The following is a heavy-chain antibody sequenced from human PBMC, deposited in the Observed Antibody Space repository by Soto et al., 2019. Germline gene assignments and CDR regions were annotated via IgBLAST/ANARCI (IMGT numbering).Heavy chain of an antibody. J-gene: IGHJ5*02. Sequence: ESGGGLVQPGGSLRLSCAASGFTFSSYAMSWVRQAPGKGLEWVSAISGSGGSTYYADSVKGRFTISRDNSKNTLYLQMNSLRAEDTAVYYCAAHPTVTTTPLGDWFDPWGQGTLFTVSS. CDR3: AAHPTVTTTPLGDWFDP. V-gene: IGHV3-23*01. D-gene: IGHD4-17*01. CDR2: ISGSGGST. CDR1: GFTFSSYA.